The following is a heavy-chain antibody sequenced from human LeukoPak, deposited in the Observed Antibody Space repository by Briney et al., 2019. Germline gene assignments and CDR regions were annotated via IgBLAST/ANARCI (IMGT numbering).Heavy chain of an antibody. CDR1: GFTFSNYA. Sequence: PGGSLRLSCTASGFTFSNYAMNWVRQAPGKGLEWVSGISGSGGSTYYADSVKGRLTISRDNSKNTLYLQMNSLRAEDTAVYYCAKGSYYDSSGSFYFDYWGQGTLVTVSS. V-gene: IGHV3-23*01. CDR2: ISGSGGST. CDR3: AKGSYYDSSGSFYFDY. D-gene: IGHD3-22*01. J-gene: IGHJ4*02.